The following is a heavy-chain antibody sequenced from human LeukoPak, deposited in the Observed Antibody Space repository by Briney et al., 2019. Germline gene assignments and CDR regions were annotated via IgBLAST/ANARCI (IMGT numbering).Heavy chain of an antibody. Sequence: ASVKVSCKASGYTFTGYYMHWVRQAPGQGLEWMGRINPNSGGTNYAQKFQGRVTMTRDTSISTAYTELSRLRSDDTAVYYCARARNWGVIIRKELDYWGQGTLVTVSS. CDR3: ARARNWGVIIRKELDY. D-gene: IGHD3-10*01. J-gene: IGHJ4*02. V-gene: IGHV1-2*06. CDR2: INPNSGGT. CDR1: GYTFTGYY.